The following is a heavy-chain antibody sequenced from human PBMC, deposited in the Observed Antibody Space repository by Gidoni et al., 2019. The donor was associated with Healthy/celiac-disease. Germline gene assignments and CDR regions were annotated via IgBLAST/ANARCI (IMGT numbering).Heavy chain of an antibody. J-gene: IGHJ4*02. Sequence: QVQLQASVPGLVKPSETLSLTCTVSGGSISSYYWSWIRQPPGKGLECIGYIYYSGSTNYNPSIKSRVTISVDTSKNQFSLKLSSVTAADTAVYYCATVVIAAAGQDYFDYWGQGTLVTVSS. D-gene: IGHD6-13*01. V-gene: IGHV4-59*01. CDR2: IYYSGST. CDR3: ATVVIAAAGQDYFDY. CDR1: GGSISSYY.